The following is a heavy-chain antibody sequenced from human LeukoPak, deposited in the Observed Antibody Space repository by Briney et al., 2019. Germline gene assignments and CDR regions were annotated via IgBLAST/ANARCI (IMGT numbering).Heavy chain of an antibody. CDR2: IRTKIEGETR. V-gene: IGHV3-15*01. D-gene: IGHD1-26*01. CDR1: GFNFNYVW. J-gene: IGHJ6*02. CDR3: TTERNWELLRPYGLDI. Sequence: GGSLRLSCAASGFNFNYVWMNWVRQAPGKGLEWVGRIRTKIEGETRDYAAPVKGRFTISRDDSKSTMYLQMNVLKTEDSAVYYCTTERNWELLRPYGLDIWGQGTTVTVSS.